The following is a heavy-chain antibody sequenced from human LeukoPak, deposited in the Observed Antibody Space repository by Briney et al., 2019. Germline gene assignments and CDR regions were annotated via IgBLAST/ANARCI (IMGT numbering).Heavy chain of an antibody. D-gene: IGHD1-26*01. J-gene: IGHJ4*02. CDR1: GYTFTGYY. V-gene: IGHV1-2*02. CDR2: INPNSGGT. CDR3: ARDKGWALLKYYFDY. Sequence: ASVKVSCKASGYTFTGYYMHWVRQALGQGLEWMGWINPNSGGTNYAQKFQGRVTMTRDTSISTAYMELSRLRSDDTAVYYCARDKGWALLKYYFDYWGQGALVTVSS.